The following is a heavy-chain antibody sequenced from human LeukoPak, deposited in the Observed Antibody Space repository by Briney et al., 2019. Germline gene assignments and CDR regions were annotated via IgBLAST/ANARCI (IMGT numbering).Heavy chain of an antibody. D-gene: IGHD3-10*01. CDR3: ARGFRGPNFDY. Sequence: SETLSLTCHVSGYSISSAYYWGWIRQPPGKELEWIGSIHYSGNTSYNPSLKSRVTISGDTSKNQFSLKLSSVTAADTAVYYCARGFRGPNFDYWGQGTLATVSS. J-gene: IGHJ4*02. CDR1: GYSISSAYY. V-gene: IGHV4-38-2*02. CDR2: IHYSGNT.